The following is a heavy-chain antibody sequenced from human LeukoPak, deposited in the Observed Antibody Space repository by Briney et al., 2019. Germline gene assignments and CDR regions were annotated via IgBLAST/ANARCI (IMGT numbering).Heavy chain of an antibody. CDR1: GAPISRFY. CDR2: IYNGVPT. CDR3: VQTTGWPGFDY. D-gene: IGHD6-19*01. J-gene: IGHJ4*02. Sequence: SETLSLICTTSGAPISRFYWSWVRQPPGRGLEWIGNIYNGVPTFFNPSLKSRVTLSVDTSKTQFSLQLASVTAADTAVYYCVQTTGWPGFDYWGQGILVTVSS. V-gene: IGHV4-4*09.